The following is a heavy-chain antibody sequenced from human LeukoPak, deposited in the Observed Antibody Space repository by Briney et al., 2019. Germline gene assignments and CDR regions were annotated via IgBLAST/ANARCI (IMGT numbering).Heavy chain of an antibody. CDR2: ISSSGSTI. J-gene: IGHJ4*02. CDR3: ASTSRYYYDSSGYPHFDY. D-gene: IGHD3-22*01. Sequence: GGSLRLSCAASVFTFSDYYMSWIRQAPGKGLEWVSYISSSGSTIYYADSVKGRFTISRDNAKNSLYLQMNSLRAEDTAVYYCASTSRYYYDSSGYPHFDYWGQGTLVTVSS. V-gene: IGHV3-11*01. CDR1: VFTFSDYY.